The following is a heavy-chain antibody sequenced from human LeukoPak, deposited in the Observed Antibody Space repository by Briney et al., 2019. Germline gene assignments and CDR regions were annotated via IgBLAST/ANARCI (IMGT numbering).Heavy chain of an antibody. CDR2: ISAYNGNT. D-gene: IGHD5-24*01. J-gene: IGHJ4*02. CDR1: GYTFTSYG. V-gene: IGHV1-18*01. Sequence: ASVKVSCKASGYTFTSYGISWVRQAPGRGLEWMGWISAYNGNTNYAQKLQGRVTMTTDTSTSTVYMELSSLRSEDTAVYYCAREPRRDGYNSYYFDYWGQGTLVTVSS. CDR3: AREPRRDGYNSYYFDY.